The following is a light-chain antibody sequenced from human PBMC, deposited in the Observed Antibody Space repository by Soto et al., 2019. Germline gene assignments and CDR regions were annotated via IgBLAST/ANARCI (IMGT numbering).Light chain of an antibody. CDR1: SSDVGGYNY. CDR2: EVS. V-gene: IGLV2-8*01. J-gene: IGLJ1*01. Sequence: HSALTQPPSRSGSPGQSVTICCTGTSSDVGGYNYVSWYQQHPGKAPKLMIYEVSKRPSGVPDRFSGSKSGNTASLTVSGLQAEEEAEYYCSSYAGSNTYVFGTGTKVTVL. CDR3: SSYAGSNTYV.